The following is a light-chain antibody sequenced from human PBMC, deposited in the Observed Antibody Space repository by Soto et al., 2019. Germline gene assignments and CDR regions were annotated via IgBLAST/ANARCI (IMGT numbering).Light chain of an antibody. CDR3: QQYSTSLLT. CDR1: HSVSSSY. Sequence: EIVLTQSPGTLSLSPGERATLSCRASHSVSSSYFAWYQQKPGQAPRLLINGASSRATGIPDRFSGSGSGTDFTLTISRLEPEDFAVYYCQQYSTSLLTFGGGTKVEIK. CDR2: GAS. V-gene: IGKV3-20*01. J-gene: IGKJ4*01.